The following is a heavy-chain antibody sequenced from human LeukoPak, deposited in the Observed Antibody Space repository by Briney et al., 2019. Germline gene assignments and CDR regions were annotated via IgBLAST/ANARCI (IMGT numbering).Heavy chain of an antibody. CDR1: GFTFSDYI. CDR2: INTDGVST. V-gene: IGHV3-74*01. D-gene: IGHD2-15*01. Sequence: GGSLRLSCAASGFTFSDYIMNWVRQAPGKGLVWVSRINTDGVSTTYADSVKGRFTISRDNAKNTLYLQMSSLRADDTAVYYCARALVAPYYFDYWGQGALVTVSS. CDR3: ARALVAPYYFDY. J-gene: IGHJ4*02.